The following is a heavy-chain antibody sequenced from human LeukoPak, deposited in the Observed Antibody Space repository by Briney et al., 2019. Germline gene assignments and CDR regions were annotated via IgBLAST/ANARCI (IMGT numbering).Heavy chain of an antibody. CDR3: AREYTLYRSGWFLDY. D-gene: IGHD6-19*01. J-gene: IGHJ4*02. CDR1: GGSISSGSYY. CDR2: IYTSGST. V-gene: IGHV4-61*02. Sequence: KASETLSLTCTVSGGSISSGSYYWSWIRQPAGKGLEWIGRIYTSGSTNYNPSLKSRVTISVDTSKNQFSLKLSSATAADTAVYYCAREYTLYRSGWFLDYWGQGTLVTVSS.